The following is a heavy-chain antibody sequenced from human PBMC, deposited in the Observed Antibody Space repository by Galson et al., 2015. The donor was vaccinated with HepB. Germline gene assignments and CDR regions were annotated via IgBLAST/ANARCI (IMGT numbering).Heavy chain of an antibody. D-gene: IGHD3-3*01. V-gene: IGHV3-11*01. CDR3: ARGAKDYDVYSPYYDPLRGFYGMDV. J-gene: IGHJ6*02. CDR1: EFIFSDYY. Sequence: SLRLSCAASEFIFSDYYMSWIRQAPGKGLEWVAYMSSTGSAIYHADSVKGRFTISRDNAKNSLYLQMSSLRAEDTALYYCARGAKDYDVYSPYYDPLRGFYGMDVWGQGTTVTVSS. CDR2: MSSTGSAI.